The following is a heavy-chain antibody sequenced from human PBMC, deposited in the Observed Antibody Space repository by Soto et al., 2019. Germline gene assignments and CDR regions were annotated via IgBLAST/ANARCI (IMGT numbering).Heavy chain of an antibody. Sequence: ESLRLSCAASGFTFSSYWMSWVRQAPGKGLEWVANIKQDGSEKYYVDSVKGRFTISRDNAKNSLYLQMNSLRAEDTAVYYCASLNGYDSKGRVKGFDYWCQGILVNVS. CDR1: GFTFSSYW. CDR3: ASLNGYDSKGRVKGFDY. V-gene: IGHV3-7*01. J-gene: IGHJ4*02. D-gene: IGHD3-22*01. CDR2: IKQDGSEK.